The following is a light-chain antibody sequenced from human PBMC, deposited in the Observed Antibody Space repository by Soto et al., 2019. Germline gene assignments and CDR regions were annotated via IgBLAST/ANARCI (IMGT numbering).Light chain of an antibody. Sequence: DIVLTQSPATVSVSPGERVTLSCRASQRISSNLAWYQQKPGQAPRLLIYGASTRATGIPARFSGSGSETEFTLTISSLQSEDFAVYYCQQYNNWPPYTVGQGNKLEIK. CDR3: QQYNNWPPYT. J-gene: IGKJ2*01. CDR2: GAS. CDR1: QRISSN. V-gene: IGKV3-15*01.